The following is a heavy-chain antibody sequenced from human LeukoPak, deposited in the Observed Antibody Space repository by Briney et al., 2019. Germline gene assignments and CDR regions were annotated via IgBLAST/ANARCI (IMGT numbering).Heavy chain of an antibody. CDR3: ARDGCSSTSCFFDY. CDR2: ISAYNGNT. J-gene: IGHJ4*02. Sequence: GASVKVSCXASGYTFTSYGISWVRQAPGQGLGWMGWISAYNGNTDYAQKLQGRVTMTTDTSTSTAYMELRSLRSDDTAVYYCARDGCSSTSCFFDYWGQGTLVTVSS. CDR1: GYTFTSYG. D-gene: IGHD2-2*01. V-gene: IGHV1-18*01.